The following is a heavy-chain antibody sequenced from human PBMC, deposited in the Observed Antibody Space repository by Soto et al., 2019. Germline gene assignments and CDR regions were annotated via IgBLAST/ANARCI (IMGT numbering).Heavy chain of an antibody. J-gene: IGHJ4*02. CDR3: ARGWAAAGTGPSIFFDY. D-gene: IGHD6-13*01. CDR1: GGTFSSYA. CDR2: IIPIFGTA. V-gene: IGHV1-69*06. Sequence: QVQLVQSGAEVKKPGSSVKVSCKASGGTFSSYAISWVRQAPGQGLEWMGGIIPIFGTANYAQKFQGRVTMTRDTSISTAYMELSRLRSDDTAVYYCARGWAAAGTGPSIFFDYWGQGTLVTVSS.